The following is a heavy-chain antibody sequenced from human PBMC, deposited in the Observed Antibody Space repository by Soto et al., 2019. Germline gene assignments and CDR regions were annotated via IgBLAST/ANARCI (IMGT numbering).Heavy chain of an antibody. V-gene: IGHV1-69*12. D-gene: IGHD6-19*01. CDR3: AQTLGLAVAGPGRFDL. CDR1: GGTFSRNA. CDR2: ITPMFGTA. Sequence: QVQLVQSGAEVKKYGSSVKVSCRASGGTFSRNAISWVRQAPGQGLEWMGGITPMFGTANYAQRFQGRVTITADESKSTAYMQLSSLRSDDTAVYYCAQTLGLAVAGPGRFDLWGRGTLVTVSS. J-gene: IGHJ2*01.